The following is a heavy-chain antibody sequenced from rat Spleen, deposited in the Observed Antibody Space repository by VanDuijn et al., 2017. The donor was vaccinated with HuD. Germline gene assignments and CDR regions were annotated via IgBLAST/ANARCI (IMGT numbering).Heavy chain of an antibody. Sequence: EVQLVESGGGLVQPGTSMKLSCAASGFTFSNYYMAWVRQAPTKGLEWVASITPGGDNSYYRDSVKGRFTISGDDAESTLYLQMDSLRSEDTATYYCTTARNVPSYWYFDFWGPGTMVTVSS. D-gene: IGHD3-1*01. V-gene: IGHV5-25*01. J-gene: IGHJ1*01. CDR1: GFTFSNYY. CDR3: TTARNVPSYWYFDF. CDR2: ITPGGDNS.